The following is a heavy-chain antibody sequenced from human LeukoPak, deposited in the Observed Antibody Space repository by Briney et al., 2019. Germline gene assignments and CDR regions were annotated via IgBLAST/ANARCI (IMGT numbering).Heavy chain of an antibody. D-gene: IGHD1-20*01. V-gene: IGHV4-4*07. Sequence: SETLSLTCTVSGGSISSYYWSWIRQPAGKGLEWIGRIYTSGSTNYNPSLKSRVTMSVDTSKNQFSLKLSSVTAADTAVYYCARGLKGNWKEETVFYFDYWGQGTLVTVSS. CDR1: GGSISSYY. CDR2: IYTSGST. CDR3: ARGLKGNWKEETVFYFDY. J-gene: IGHJ4*02.